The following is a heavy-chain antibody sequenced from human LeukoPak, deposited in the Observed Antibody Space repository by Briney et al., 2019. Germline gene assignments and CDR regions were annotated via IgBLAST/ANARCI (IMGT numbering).Heavy chain of an antibody. J-gene: IGHJ3*02. CDR2: IYYSGST. CDR3: ARVRIGYSYGEGAFDI. CDR1: GGSISSYY. V-gene: IGHV4-59*01. D-gene: IGHD5-18*01. Sequence: PSETLSLTCTVSGGSISSYYWSWIRQPPGKGLEWIGYIYYSGSTNYNPSLKSRVTISVDTSKNQFSLKLSSVTAADTAVYYCARVRIGYSYGEGAFDIWGQGTMVTVSS.